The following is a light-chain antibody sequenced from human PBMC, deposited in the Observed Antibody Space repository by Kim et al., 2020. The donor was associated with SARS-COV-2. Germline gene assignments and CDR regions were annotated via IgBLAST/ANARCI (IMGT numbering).Light chain of an antibody. Sequence: SYELTQPPSVSVSPGQTARITCSGDALPKQHAYWYQQKAGQAPVMVIYKDSERPSGIRERFSGSSSGTTVTLTISGVQAEDEADYYCQSADSSGTSVLFGGGTQLTVL. CDR2: KDS. J-gene: IGLJ2*01. CDR1: ALPKQH. V-gene: IGLV3-25*03. CDR3: QSADSSGTSVL.